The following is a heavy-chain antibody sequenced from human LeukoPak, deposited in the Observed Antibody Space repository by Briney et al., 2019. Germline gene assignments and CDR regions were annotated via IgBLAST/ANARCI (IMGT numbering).Heavy chain of an antibody. CDR3: AKGLSIMDDAFDI. CDR2: ISGSGGST. J-gene: IGHJ3*02. CDR1: GFTFSSYG. Sequence: GGSLRLSCAASGFTFSSYGMSWVRQAPGKGLEWVSAISGSGGSTYYADSVKGRFTISRDNSKNTLYLQMNSLRAEDTAVYYCAKGLSIMDDAFDIWGQGTMVTVSS. D-gene: IGHD5/OR15-5a*01. V-gene: IGHV3-23*01.